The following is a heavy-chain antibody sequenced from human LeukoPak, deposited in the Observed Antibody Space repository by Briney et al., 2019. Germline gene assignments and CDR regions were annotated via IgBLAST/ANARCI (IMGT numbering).Heavy chain of an antibody. CDR2: ISYDGSNK. J-gene: IGHJ3*02. CDR3: AEGYSSSWYAGAFDI. V-gene: IGHV3-30-3*02. Sequence: GGSLRLSCAASGFTFSSYAMHWVRQAPGKGLEWVAVISYDGSNKYYADSVKGRFTISRDNSKNTLYLQMNSLRAEDTAVYYCAEGYSSSWYAGAFDIWGQGTMVTVSS. D-gene: IGHD6-13*01. CDR1: GFTFSSYA.